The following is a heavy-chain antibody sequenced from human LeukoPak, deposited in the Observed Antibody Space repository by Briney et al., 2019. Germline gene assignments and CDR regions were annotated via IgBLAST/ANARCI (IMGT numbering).Heavy chain of an antibody. V-gene: IGHV1-46*01. J-gene: IGHJ6*04. CDR3: ARGGLPPYYYYGMDV. Sequence: ASVKVSCKASGYTFTSYYMHWVRQAPGQGLEWMGIINPSGGSTSYAQKFQGRVTMTRDTSRSTVYMELSSLRSEDTAVYYCARGGLPPYYYYGMDVWGKGTTVTVSS. CDR2: INPSGGST. CDR1: GYTFTSYY.